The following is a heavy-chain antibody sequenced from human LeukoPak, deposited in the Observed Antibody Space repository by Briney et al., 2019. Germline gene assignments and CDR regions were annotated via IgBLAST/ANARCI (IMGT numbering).Heavy chain of an antibody. D-gene: IGHD3-10*01. Sequence: GSSVKVSCKASGGTFSTYAITWVRQAPGQGLEWMGGIVPIFRTANYAQKFQGRVTITADESTSTAYMELSSLRSEDTAVYYCSGIDETIWFGDRDKGAFDIWGQGTMVTVSS. CDR2: IVPIFRTA. CDR3: SGIDETIWFGDRDKGAFDI. V-gene: IGHV1-69*01. CDR1: GGTFSTYA. J-gene: IGHJ3*02.